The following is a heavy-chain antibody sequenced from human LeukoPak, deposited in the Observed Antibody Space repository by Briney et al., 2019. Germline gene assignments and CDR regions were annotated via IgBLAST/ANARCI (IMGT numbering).Heavy chain of an antibody. J-gene: IGHJ3*02. V-gene: IGHV4-59*01. D-gene: IGHD3-3*01. CDR2: IYYSGST. Sequence: PSETLSLTCTVSGGSISCYYWSWIRQPPGKGLEWIGYIYYSGSTNYNPSLKSRVTISVDTSKNQFSLKLSSVTAADTAVYYCARGVRDFWSGYPGSDAFDIWGQGTMVTVSS. CDR1: GGSISCYY. CDR3: ARGVRDFWSGYPGSDAFDI.